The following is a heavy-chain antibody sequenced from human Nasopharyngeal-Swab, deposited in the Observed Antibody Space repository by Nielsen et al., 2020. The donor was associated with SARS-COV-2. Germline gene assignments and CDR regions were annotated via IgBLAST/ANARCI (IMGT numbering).Heavy chain of an antibody. CDR2: ISAYNGRT. Sequence: ASVKVSCKASRYTFTSYGISWVRQAPGQGLEWMGWISAYNGRTYYAQKFQGRVTMTTDTSTSTAYMDLRSLRSDDTAVYYCARDPRGPDYWGQGTLVTVSS. D-gene: IGHD6-25*01. CDR3: ARDPRGPDY. V-gene: IGHV1-18*01. CDR1: RYTFTSYG. J-gene: IGHJ4*02.